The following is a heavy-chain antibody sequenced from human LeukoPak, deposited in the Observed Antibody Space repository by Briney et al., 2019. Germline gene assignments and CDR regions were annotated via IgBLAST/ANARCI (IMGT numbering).Heavy chain of an antibody. CDR2: MYYSGST. J-gene: IGHJ6*02. CDR3: HYGMDV. V-gene: IGHV4-39*01. Sequence: SSETLSLTCIVSGGSISSSSYYWGWIRQPPGKELEWIGSMYYSGSTYYNPSLKSRVTISVDTSKNQFSLKLSSVTAADTAVYWCHYGMDVWGQGTTVTVSS. CDR1: GGSISSSSYY.